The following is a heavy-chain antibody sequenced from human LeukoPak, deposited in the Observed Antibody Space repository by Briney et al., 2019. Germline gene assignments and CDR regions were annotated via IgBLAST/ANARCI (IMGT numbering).Heavy chain of an antibody. Sequence: GGSLRLSYAASGFTFSSYAMSWVRQAPGKGLEWVSAISGSGGSTYYADSVKGRFTISRDNSKNTLYLQMNSLRAEDTAVYYCAKAPRSYYYGEFDPWGQGTLVSVSS. CDR3: AKAPRSYYYGEFDP. CDR2: ISGSGGST. J-gene: IGHJ5*02. V-gene: IGHV3-23*01. CDR1: GFTFSSYA. D-gene: IGHD3-10*01.